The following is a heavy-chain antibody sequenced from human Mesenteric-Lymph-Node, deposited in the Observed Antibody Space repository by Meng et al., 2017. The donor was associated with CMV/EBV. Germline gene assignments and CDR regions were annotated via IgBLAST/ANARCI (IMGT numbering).Heavy chain of an antibody. CDR1: GFTFSDYY. Sequence: GESLKISCAASGFTFSDYYMTWIRQAPGKGLEWVSYISDSGRTIYYADSVKGRFTISRDNAKKSLYLQMNSLRAEDTAVYYCARKGSYLYFDPWGQGTLVTVSS. D-gene: IGHD1-26*01. J-gene: IGHJ5*02. CDR3: ARKGSYLYFDP. V-gene: IGHV3-11*01. CDR2: ISDSGRTI.